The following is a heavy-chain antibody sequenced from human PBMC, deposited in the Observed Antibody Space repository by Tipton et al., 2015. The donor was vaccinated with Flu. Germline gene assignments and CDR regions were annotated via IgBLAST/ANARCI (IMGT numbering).Heavy chain of an antibody. CDR2: IGTSGDT. V-gene: IGHV3-13*01. Sequence: GSLRLSCAASEFTFSTKWMHWVRQAPGKGLVWVSGIGTSGDTYYAGSVKGRFTISRENAKNFLYVQMNSLRAGDTAVYYCARGPLPDSNWYNGMDVWGQGTTVTVFS. CDR3: ARGPLPDSNWYNGMDV. D-gene: IGHD6-13*01. CDR1: EFTFSTKW. J-gene: IGHJ6*02.